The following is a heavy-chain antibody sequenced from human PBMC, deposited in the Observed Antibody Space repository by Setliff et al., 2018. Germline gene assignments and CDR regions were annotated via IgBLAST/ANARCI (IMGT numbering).Heavy chain of an antibody. Sequence: PSETLSLTCTVSGGSISSQDWSWIRQPPGKGLEWIGYVYSSGITNYNPSLKSRVTTSVDTSKNQFSLKLSSVTAADTAVYYCARETTAWGYVDTAMVTFIDQWGQGTLVTVSS. CDR1: GGSISSQD. CDR2: VYSSGIT. CDR3: ARETTAWGYVDTAMVTFIDQ. V-gene: IGHV4-59*11. D-gene: IGHD5-18*01. J-gene: IGHJ4*02.